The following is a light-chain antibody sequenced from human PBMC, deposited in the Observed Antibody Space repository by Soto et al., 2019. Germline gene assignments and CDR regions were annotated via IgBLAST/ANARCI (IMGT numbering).Light chain of an antibody. V-gene: IGLV2-11*01. Sequence: QSALTQPRSVSGSPGQSVTISCTGTSSDVGGYNYVSWYQQHPGKAPKLMIYDVNKRPSGVPDRFSGSKSGNTASLTISGLQAEDEADYYCCSYAGSYTFEVFGTGTKLTVL. CDR1: SSDVGGYNY. J-gene: IGLJ1*01. CDR3: CSYAGSYTFEV. CDR2: DVN.